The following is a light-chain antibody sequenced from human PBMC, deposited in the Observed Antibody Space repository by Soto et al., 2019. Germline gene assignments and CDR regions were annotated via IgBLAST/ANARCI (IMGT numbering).Light chain of an antibody. CDR3: QQYVSSVT. CDR1: QSVDSSF. J-gene: IGKJ1*01. V-gene: IGKV3-20*01. Sequence: EIVLTQSPGSLSLSPGERATLSCRASQSVDSSFFAWYQQKPGQAPRLLIYGASNMATGIPDRFSGRGSGTDFTLTISRLEPEDFAVYYCQQYVSSVTFGQGTKVEIK. CDR2: GAS.